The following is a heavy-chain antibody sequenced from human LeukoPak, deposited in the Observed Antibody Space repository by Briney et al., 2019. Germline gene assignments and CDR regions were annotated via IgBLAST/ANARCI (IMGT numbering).Heavy chain of an antibody. V-gene: IGHV4-59*12. CDR1: LGSFTSYY. J-gene: IGHJ4*02. Sequence: SETLPLTCTVSLGSFTSYYWSWIRQPPGKGLEWIAYIYDGGNTNYNSSLKSRVTISVDTSKNQFSLKLSSVTAADTAVYYCARGSYYGSGSDYWGQGTLVTVSS. CDR2: IYDGGNT. CDR3: ARGSYYGSGSDY. D-gene: IGHD3-10*01.